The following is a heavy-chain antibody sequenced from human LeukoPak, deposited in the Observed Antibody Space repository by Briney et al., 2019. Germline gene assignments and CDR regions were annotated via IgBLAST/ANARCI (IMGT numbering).Heavy chain of an antibody. J-gene: IGHJ6*03. CDR2: ISGSGGST. Sequence: GGSLRLSCAASGFTFSSYAMSWVRQAPGKGLEWVSAISGSGGSTYYADSVKGRFTISRDNSKNTLYLQMNSLRAEDTAMYYCARDPRGMVSPYYYYMDVWGKGTTVTVSS. CDR3: ARDPRGMVSPYYYYMDV. D-gene: IGHD2-8*01. CDR1: GFTFSSYA. V-gene: IGHV3-23*01.